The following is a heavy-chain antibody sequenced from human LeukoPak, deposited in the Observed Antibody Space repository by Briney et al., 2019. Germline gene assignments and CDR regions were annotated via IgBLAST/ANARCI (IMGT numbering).Heavy chain of an antibody. D-gene: IGHD2-2*01. Sequence: PSETLSLTCTVSGGSISSGDYYWSWIRQPPGKGLEWIGYIYYSGSTNYNPSLKSRVTISVDTSKNQFSLKLSSVTAADTAVYYCASRPLGSKYYYGMDVWGQGTTVTVSS. V-gene: IGHV4-61*08. CDR1: GGSISSGDYY. CDR3: ASRPLGSKYYYGMDV. J-gene: IGHJ6*02. CDR2: IYYSGST.